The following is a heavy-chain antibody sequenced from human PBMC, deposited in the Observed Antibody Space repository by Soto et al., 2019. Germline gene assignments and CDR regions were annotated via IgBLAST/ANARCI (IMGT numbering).Heavy chain of an antibody. CDR3: AKRTSGTTWGESDY. CDR1: GYIFSDYG. J-gene: IGHJ4*02. CDR2: ISGYSGNA. V-gene: IGHV1-18*04. Sequence: SVKVSFKTSGYIFSDYGINWVRQAPGQGLEWMGWISGYSGNANLAQKFQGRVTMTTDKSTRTAYMELRRLRSDDTAVYYCAKRTSGTTWGESDYWGQGTLVTVSS. D-gene: IGHD4-17*01.